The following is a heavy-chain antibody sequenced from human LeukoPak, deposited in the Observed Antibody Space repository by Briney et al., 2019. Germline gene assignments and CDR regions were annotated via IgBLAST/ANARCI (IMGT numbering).Heavy chain of an antibody. CDR3: AKSGYSSGWFRAFDI. D-gene: IGHD6-19*01. Sequence: GGSLRLSCAASGFTFSTYGMHWVRQAQGKGLEWVALTWYDGSNKNYADSVKGRFTISRDNSKKTLFLQMNSLRAEDTAVYYCAKSGYSSGWFRAFDIWGQGTLVTVSS. V-gene: IGHV3-33*06. CDR2: TWYDGSNK. J-gene: IGHJ3*02. CDR1: GFTFSTYG.